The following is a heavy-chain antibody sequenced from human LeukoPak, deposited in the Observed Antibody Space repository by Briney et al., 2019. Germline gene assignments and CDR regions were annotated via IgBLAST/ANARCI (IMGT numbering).Heavy chain of an antibody. Sequence: SETLSLTCTVSGYSLSSGYYWGWIRQPPGKGLEWVGSIYHSGSSYYNPSLKSRVTISVDTSKNQFSLKLTSVTAADTAVYYCARDRASWVPYYFDYWGQGTLVTVSS. CDR1: GYSLSSGYY. CDR3: ARDRASWVPYYFDY. D-gene: IGHD1-26*01. V-gene: IGHV4-38-2*02. J-gene: IGHJ4*02. CDR2: IYHSGSS.